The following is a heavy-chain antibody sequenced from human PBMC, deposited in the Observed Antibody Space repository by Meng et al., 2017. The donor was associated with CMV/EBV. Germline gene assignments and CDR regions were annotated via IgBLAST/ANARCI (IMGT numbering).Heavy chain of an antibody. CDR3: ARGVYYYYGMDV. V-gene: IGHV4-39*07. J-gene: IGHJ6*02. CDR1: GGSISSSSYY. Sequence: SETLSLTCTVSGGSISSSSYYWGWIRQPPGKGLEWIWSIYYSGSTYYNPSLKSRITISVDTSKNQFSLKLSSVTAADTAVYYCARGVYYYYGMDVWGQGTTVTVSS. CDR2: IYYSGST.